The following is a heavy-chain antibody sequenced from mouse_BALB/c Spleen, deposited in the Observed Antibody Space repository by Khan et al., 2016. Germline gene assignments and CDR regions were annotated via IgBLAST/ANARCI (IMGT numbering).Heavy chain of an antibody. CDR1: EFTFSSYT. D-gene: IGHD3-1*01. CDR2: ISSGGNYT. CDR3: TRDSSGGFAY. J-gene: IGHJ3*01. Sequence: EVELVESGGGLVKPGGSLKLSCAASEFTFSSYTMSWVRQTPEKRLEWVATISSGGNYTYYPDSVKGRFTISRDNAKNTLYLQMSSLKSEDTAMFYCTRDSSGGFAYWGQGTLVTVSA. V-gene: IGHV5-6-4*01.